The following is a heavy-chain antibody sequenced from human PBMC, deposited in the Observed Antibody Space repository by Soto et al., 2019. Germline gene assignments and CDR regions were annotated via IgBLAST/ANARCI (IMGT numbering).Heavy chain of an antibody. J-gene: IGHJ6*02. CDR2: IYYSGST. CDR1: GGSISSYY. CDR3: ARQPDTAMVVGYYYYGMDV. V-gene: IGHV4-59*08. D-gene: IGHD5-18*01. Sequence: SETLSLTCTVSGGSISSYYWSWIRQPPGKGLEWIGYIYYSGSTNYNPSLKSRVTISVDTSKNQFSLKLSSVTAADTAVYYCARQPDTAMVVGYYYYGMDVWGQGTTVT.